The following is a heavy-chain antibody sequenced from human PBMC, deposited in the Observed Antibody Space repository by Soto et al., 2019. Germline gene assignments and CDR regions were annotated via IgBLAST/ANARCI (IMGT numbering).Heavy chain of an antibody. CDR2: IYYSGST. Sequence: PSETLYGTCSVSGGSSSSGGYYWSWIRQHPGKGLEWIGYIYYSGSTYYNPSLKSRVTISVDTSKNQFSLKLSSVTAADTAVYYCARSSELAAAGTNRAFHFWRQGTLVTVSS. CDR3: ARSSELAAAGTNRAFHF. J-gene: IGHJ1*01. CDR1: GGSSSSGGYY. V-gene: IGHV4-31*03. D-gene: IGHD6-13*01.